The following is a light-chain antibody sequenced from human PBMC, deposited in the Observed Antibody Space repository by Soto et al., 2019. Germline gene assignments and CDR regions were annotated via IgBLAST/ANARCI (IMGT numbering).Light chain of an antibody. V-gene: IGLV1-40*01. CDR3: QSYDSSLNYV. CDR1: SSNIGAGYD. J-gene: IGLJ1*01. Sequence: QSVLTQPPSVPGAPGQRVTISCTGSSSNIGAGYDVHWYQQLPGTAPMLLIYDNNNRPSGVPDRFSGSKSGTSASLAIAGLQAEDEADYYCQSYDSSLNYVFGAGTKVTVL. CDR2: DNN.